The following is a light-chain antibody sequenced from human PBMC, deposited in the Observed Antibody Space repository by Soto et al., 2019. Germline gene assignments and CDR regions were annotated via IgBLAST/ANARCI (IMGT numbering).Light chain of an antibody. Sequence: AIRMTQSPSSLSASTGDRVNITCRASQGISSYLAWYQQKPGKAPKLLIYAASALQSGVPSRFSGSGSGTDFTLTICSLQPEDFATYYCLQDYNYPGTFGQGTK. J-gene: IGKJ1*01. CDR1: QGISSY. CDR3: LQDYNYPGT. CDR2: AAS. V-gene: IGKV1-8*01.